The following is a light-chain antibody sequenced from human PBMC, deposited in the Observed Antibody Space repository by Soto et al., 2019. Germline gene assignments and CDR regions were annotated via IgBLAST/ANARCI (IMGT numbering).Light chain of an antibody. CDR3: SSYTSSRTRV. Sequence: QSVLTQPASVSGSPGQSITISCTGTSSDVGAYNYVAWYQHHPGKAPNLMIYDVSNRPSGVSNRFSATKSCNTASLPISGLHAEDEADYYCSSYTSSRTRVFGGGTKLTVL. V-gene: IGLV2-14*03. CDR2: DVS. CDR1: SSDVGAYNY. J-gene: IGLJ3*02.